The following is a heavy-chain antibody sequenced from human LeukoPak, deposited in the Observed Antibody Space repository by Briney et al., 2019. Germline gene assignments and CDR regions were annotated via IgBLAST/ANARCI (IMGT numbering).Heavy chain of an antibody. CDR2: ISAYNGNT. V-gene: IGHV1-18*01. J-gene: IGHJ4*02. D-gene: IGHD3-22*01. CDR3: ARDGGVTTMIVVVIPFDY. CDR1: GYTFTSYG. Sequence: ASVKASCKASGYTFTSYGISWVRQAPGQGLEWMGWISAYNGNTNYAQKLQGRVTMTTDTSTSTAYMELRSLRSDDTAVYYCARDGGVTTMIVVVIPFDYWGQGTLVTVSS.